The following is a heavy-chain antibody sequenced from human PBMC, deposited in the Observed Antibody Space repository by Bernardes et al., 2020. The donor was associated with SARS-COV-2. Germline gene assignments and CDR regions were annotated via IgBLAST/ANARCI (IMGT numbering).Heavy chain of an antibody. Sequence: GGSLRLSCLASGFVFSSSAMHWIRQAPGRGLEYVSGVNDYGTRTHYGDSVNGRFSISRDDSKNTVHLHMSNLRVEDTAVYYCVKDRSGTYAFDFWGQGILVTVSS. V-gene: IGHV3-64D*06. D-gene: IGHD1-26*01. CDR2: VNDYGTRT. CDR3: VKDRSGTYAFDF. CDR1: GFVFSSSA. J-gene: IGHJ4*02.